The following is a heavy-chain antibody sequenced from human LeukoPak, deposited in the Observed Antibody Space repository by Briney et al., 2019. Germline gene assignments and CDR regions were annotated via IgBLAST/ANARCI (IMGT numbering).Heavy chain of an antibody. V-gene: IGHV1-69*04. CDR2: IIPFVDIP. Sequence: ASVKVSCKAPGGAFSDYAITWVRQAPGQGLEWMGRIIPFVDIPYYAQKFRGRVTITADKSTSTVYMELSSLKSEDTAVYYCASALVGKQLHPSEWGQGTLVTVSS. CDR1: GGAFSDYA. J-gene: IGHJ4*02. D-gene: IGHD1-1*01. CDR3: ASALVGKQLHPSE.